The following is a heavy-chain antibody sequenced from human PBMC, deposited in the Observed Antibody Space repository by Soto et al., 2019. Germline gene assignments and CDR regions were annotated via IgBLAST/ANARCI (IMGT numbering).Heavy chain of an antibody. Sequence: QVQLVQSGAEVKKPGSSVKVSCKASGGTFSSYAISWVRQAPGQGLEWMGGIIPIFGTANYAQKFQGRVTITADESTSTAYMELGSLRSEDTAVYYCARDRAYCGGDCYSPYFQHWGQGTLVTVPS. D-gene: IGHD2-21*02. CDR1: GGTFSSYA. J-gene: IGHJ1*01. CDR3: ARDRAYCGGDCYSPYFQH. V-gene: IGHV1-69*12. CDR2: IIPIFGTA.